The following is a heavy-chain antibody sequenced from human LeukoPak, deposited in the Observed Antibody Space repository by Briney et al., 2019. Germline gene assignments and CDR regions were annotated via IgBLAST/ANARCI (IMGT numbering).Heavy chain of an antibody. CDR3: ARLATTGTTLGFDY. V-gene: IGHV1-2*06. D-gene: IGHD1-1*01. Sequence: ASVKVSCKASGYTFTGYYMHWVRQAPGQGLEWMGRINPNSGGTNYAQKFQGRVTMTRDTSISTAYMELSRLRSDDTAVYYCARLATTGTTLGFDYWGQGTLATVSS. J-gene: IGHJ4*02. CDR2: INPNSGGT. CDR1: GYTFTGYY.